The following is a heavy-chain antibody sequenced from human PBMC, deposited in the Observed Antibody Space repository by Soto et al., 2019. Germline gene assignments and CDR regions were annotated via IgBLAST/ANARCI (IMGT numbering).Heavy chain of an antibody. CDR1: GGSFSGYY. J-gene: IGHJ4*02. Sequence: PSETLSLTCAVYGGSFSGYYWSWIRQPPGKGLEWIGEINHSGSTNYNPSLKSRVTISVDTSKNQFSLKLSSVTAADTAVYYCARGPNPSGELELRNYFDYWGQETLVTVSS. CDR2: INHSGST. D-gene: IGHD1-7*01. CDR3: ARGPNPSGELELRNYFDY. V-gene: IGHV4-34*01.